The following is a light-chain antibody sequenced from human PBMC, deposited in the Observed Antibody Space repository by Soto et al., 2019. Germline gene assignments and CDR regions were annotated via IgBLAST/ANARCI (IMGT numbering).Light chain of an antibody. V-gene: IGKV1-5*03. Sequence: DIQMTQSPSTLSASVGDRVTITCRASQSISSWLAWYQHKPGKAPNLLIYKASSLESGVPSRFSGSGSGTEFTLTXSSLQXDDLATYYCQQYDSYPLTFGGGTKVEIK. CDR3: QQYDSYPLT. CDR1: QSISSW. CDR2: KAS. J-gene: IGKJ4*01.